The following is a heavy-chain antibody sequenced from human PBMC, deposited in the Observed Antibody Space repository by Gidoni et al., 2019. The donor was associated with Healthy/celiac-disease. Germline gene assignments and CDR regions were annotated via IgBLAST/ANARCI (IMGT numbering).Heavy chain of an antibody. CDR1: GFTFSSYG. CDR3: ARSLSSSRGMDV. J-gene: IGHJ6*02. V-gene: IGHV3-33*01. D-gene: IGHD6-6*01. Sequence: QVQLVESGGGVVQPGRSLRLSCAASGFTFSSYGMHWVRQAPGQGLEWVAVIWYDGSNKYYADSVKGRFTISRDNSKNTLYLQMNSLRAEDTAVYYCARSLSSSRGMDVWGQGTTVTVSS. CDR2: IWYDGSNK.